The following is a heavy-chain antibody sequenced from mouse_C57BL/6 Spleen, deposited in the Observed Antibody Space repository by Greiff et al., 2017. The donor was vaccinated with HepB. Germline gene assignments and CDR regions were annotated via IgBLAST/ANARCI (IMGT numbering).Heavy chain of an antibody. J-gene: IGHJ3*01. CDR3: ARSPRAWFAY. CDR2: IDPSDSYT. Sequence: QVHVKQPGAELVKPGASVKLSCKASGYTFTSYWMQWVKQRPGQGLEWIGEIDPSDSYTNYNQKFKGKATLTVDTSSSTAYMQLRSLTSEDSAVYYCARSPRAWFAYWGQGTLVTVSA. V-gene: IGHV1-50*01. CDR1: GYTFTSYW.